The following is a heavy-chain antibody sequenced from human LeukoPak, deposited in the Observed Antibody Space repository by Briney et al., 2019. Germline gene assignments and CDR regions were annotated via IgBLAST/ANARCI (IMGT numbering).Heavy chain of an antibody. CDR1: GYTFTGYY. V-gene: IGHV1-2*02. J-gene: IGHJ5*02. CDR3: AKGRVVAGTKSLMYHWLDP. Sequence: ASVKVSCKASGYTFTGYYIHWLRQAPGQGLEWMGWINPNTGGAKYAQKFQGRVTMTRDTSITTTYMGLSRLSSDDTAVYYCAKGRVVAGTKSLMYHWLDPWGQGTLVTVSS. CDR2: INPNTGGA. D-gene: IGHD6-19*01.